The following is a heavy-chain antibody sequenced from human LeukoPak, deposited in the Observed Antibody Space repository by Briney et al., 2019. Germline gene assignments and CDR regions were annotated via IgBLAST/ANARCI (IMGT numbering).Heavy chain of an antibody. D-gene: IGHD4-11*01. CDR2: IIPIFGTA. CDR1: GGTFSSYA. J-gene: IGHJ4*02. CDR3: ARTAHRSRRGLQYYFDS. V-gene: IGHV1-69*05. Sequence: GASVKVSCKASGGTFSSYAISWVRQAPGQGLEWMGGIIPIFGTANYAQKFQGRVTITTDESTSTAYMELSSLRSEDTAVYYCARTAHRSRRGLQYYFDSWAREPWSPSPQ.